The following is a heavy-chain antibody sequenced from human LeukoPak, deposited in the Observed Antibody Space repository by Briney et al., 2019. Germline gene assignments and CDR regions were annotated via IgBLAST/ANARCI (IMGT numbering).Heavy chain of an antibody. CDR3: ARIEYSGYDFRGGADY. J-gene: IGHJ4*02. CDR1: GGSFSGYY. CDR2: VYYSGST. V-gene: IGHV4-59*01. D-gene: IGHD5-12*01. Sequence: SETLSLTCAVYGGSFSGYYWTWIRQPPGKGLEWIGYVYYSGSTNYNPSLKSRVTISVDTSKNQFSLKLRSVTAADTAVYYCARIEYSGYDFRGGADYWGQGNLVTVSS.